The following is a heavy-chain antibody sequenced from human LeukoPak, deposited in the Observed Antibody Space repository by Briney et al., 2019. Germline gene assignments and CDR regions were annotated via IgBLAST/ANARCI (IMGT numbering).Heavy chain of an antibody. CDR1: GGSISSGGYS. CDR2: IYHSGST. D-gene: IGHD1-26*01. J-gene: IGHJ4*02. CDR3: ARGGVGATEIDY. V-gene: IGHV4-30-2*01. Sequence: SQTLSLTCAVSGGSISSGGYSWSWIRQPPGKGLEWIGYIYHSGSTFHNPSLQSRVTISVDTSKNQFSLRLTSVTAADTAVCYCARGGVGATEIDYWGQGTLVTVSS.